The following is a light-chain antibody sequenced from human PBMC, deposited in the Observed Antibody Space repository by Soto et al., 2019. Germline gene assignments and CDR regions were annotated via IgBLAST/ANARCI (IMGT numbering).Light chain of an antibody. V-gene: IGKV3-15*01. CDR2: GAS. CDR3: QQYNNWPYT. Sequence: EIVMTQSPATLSVSPGDRATLSCRASQSVRSYLAWYQQKPGQSPRLLISGASTRATGFPARFSGSGSGTEFTLTISNLQSEDFAVYYCQQYNNWPYTFGQGTKQEIK. CDR1: QSVRSY. J-gene: IGKJ2*01.